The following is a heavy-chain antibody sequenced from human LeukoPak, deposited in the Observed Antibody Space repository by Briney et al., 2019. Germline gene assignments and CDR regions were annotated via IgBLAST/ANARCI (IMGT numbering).Heavy chain of an antibody. CDR3: GRGTLQWLAAVDI. Sequence: SETLSLTCTVSGGSISSYYWSWIRQPPGKGLEWIGYIYYSGSTNYNPSLKSRVTISVDTSKNQFSLKLSSVTAADTAVYYCGRGTLQWLAAVDIWGQGTMVTVSS. J-gene: IGHJ3*02. D-gene: IGHD6-19*01. CDR2: IYYSGST. V-gene: IGHV4-59*08. CDR1: GGSISSYY.